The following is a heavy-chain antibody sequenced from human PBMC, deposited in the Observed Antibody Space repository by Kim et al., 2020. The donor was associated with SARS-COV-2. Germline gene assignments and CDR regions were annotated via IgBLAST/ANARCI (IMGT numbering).Heavy chain of an antibody. Sequence: GGSLRLSCTTSGFRFTDYAMTWVRQAPGRGPQWISTVTHNGGGTFYADSVKGRFTISRDNSKNTLYLQMNSLRVEDTAIYYCAEDQVPGRNGYNPVGLDFWGQGTLLTVSS. CDR2: VTHNGGGT. J-gene: IGHJ4*02. D-gene: IGHD5-12*01. V-gene: IGHV3-23*01. CDR1: GFRFTDYA. CDR3: AEDQVPGRNGYNPVGLDF.